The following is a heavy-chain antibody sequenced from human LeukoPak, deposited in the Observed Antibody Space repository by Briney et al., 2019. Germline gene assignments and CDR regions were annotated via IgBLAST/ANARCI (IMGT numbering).Heavy chain of an antibody. CDR1: GFTFDDYG. Sequence: GGSLRLSCAASGFTFDDYGMSWVRQAPGKVLEWVSGINWNGCSTGYADSVKGRFTISRDNAKNSLYLQMNSLRAEDTALYYCAREGGYYDILTGYYRYYYYYMDVWGKGTTVTVSS. CDR3: AREGGYYDILTGYYRYYYYYMDV. CDR2: INWNGCST. J-gene: IGHJ6*03. V-gene: IGHV3-20*04. D-gene: IGHD3-9*01.